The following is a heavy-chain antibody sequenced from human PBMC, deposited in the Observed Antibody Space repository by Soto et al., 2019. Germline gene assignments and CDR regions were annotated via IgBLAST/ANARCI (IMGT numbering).Heavy chain of an antibody. CDR1: GGSISSGGYY. CDR2: IYYSGST. Sequence: QVQLQESGPGVVKPSQTLSLTCTVSGGSISSGGYYWSWIRQHPGKGLEWIGYIYYSGSTYYNPSLKSRVTISVDTSKNQFSLKLSSVTAADTAVYYCARGSSKVITPFDYWGQGTLVTVSS. J-gene: IGHJ4*02. CDR3: ARGSSKVITPFDY. V-gene: IGHV4-31*03. D-gene: IGHD3-22*01.